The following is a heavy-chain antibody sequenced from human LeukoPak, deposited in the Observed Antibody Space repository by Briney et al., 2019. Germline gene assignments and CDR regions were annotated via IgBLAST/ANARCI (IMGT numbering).Heavy chain of an antibody. Sequence: GGSLRLSCAASGFTFSSYGMYWVRQAPGKGLEWVAFIRYDGSNKYYADSVKGRFTISRDNSKNTLYLQMNSLRAEDTAVYYCARDNSVEDTAWWFDPWGQGTLVTVSS. J-gene: IGHJ5*02. CDR2: IRYDGSNK. D-gene: IGHD4-23*01. V-gene: IGHV3-30*02. CDR1: GFTFSSYG. CDR3: ARDNSVEDTAWWFDP.